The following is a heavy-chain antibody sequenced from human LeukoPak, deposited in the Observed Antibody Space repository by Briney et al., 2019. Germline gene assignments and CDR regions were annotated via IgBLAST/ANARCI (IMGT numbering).Heavy chain of an antibody. CDR1: GFTFSSYA. V-gene: IGHV3-23*01. D-gene: IGHD6-19*01. CDR3: ASRGSESGWPDY. CDR2: ISGSGGST. J-gene: IGHJ4*02. Sequence: GGSLRLSCAASGFTFSSYAMSWVRQAPGKGLEWVPAISGSGGSTYYADSVKGRFTISRDNSKNTLYLQMNSLRAEDTAVYYCASRGSESGWPDYWGQGTLVTVSS.